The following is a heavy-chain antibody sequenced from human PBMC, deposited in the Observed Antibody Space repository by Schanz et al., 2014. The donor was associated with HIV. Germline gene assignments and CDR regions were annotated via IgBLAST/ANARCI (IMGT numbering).Heavy chain of an antibody. D-gene: IGHD2-21*02. J-gene: IGHJ4*02. CDR2: IIPIFGTA. CDR3: ARTYTGDWSTGAD. Sequence: QVQLVQSGAAVQKPGSSVTVSCTASGGTFNIYPINWVRQAPGQGLEWMGVIIPIFGTANYAQKFQGRVTITADKSTSTVYMDLSSLRSEDTAVYYCARTYTGDWSTGADWGQGTLVTVSS. CDR1: GGTFNIYP. V-gene: IGHV1-69*06.